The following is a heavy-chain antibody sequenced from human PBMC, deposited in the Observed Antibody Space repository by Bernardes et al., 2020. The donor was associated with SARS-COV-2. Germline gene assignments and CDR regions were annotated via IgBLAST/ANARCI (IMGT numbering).Heavy chain of an antibody. CDR1: GGSISSATHW. CDR3: ARSGPQWPALFDY. J-gene: IGHJ4*02. V-gene: IGHV4-39*02. CDR2: IYYSGTT. Sequence: SETLSLTCTVSGGSISSATHWWGWIRQPPGKGLEWIGTIYYSGTTYYNPSLKRRVTISVDTSKNHFSLQLTSVTAADTAVYYCARSGPQWPALFDYWGQGSLVTVSS. D-gene: IGHD6-19*01.